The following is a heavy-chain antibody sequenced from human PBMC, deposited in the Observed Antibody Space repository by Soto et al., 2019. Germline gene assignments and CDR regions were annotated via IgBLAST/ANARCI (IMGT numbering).Heavy chain of an antibody. CDR1: GGSFSGYY. CDR3: ARGGPITIFGVVIKACMDV. V-gene: IGHV4-34*01. CDR2: INHSGST. D-gene: IGHD3-3*01. Sequence: ETLSLTCAVYGGSFSGYYWSWIRQPPGKGLEWIGEINHSGSTNYNPSLKSRVTISVDTSKDQFSLKLSSVTAADTAVYYCARGGPITIFGVVIKACMDVWGQGTTVTSP. J-gene: IGHJ6*02.